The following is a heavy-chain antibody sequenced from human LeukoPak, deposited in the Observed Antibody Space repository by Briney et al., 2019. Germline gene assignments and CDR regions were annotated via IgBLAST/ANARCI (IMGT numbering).Heavy chain of an antibody. D-gene: IGHD2-2*01. CDR3: AKDRGRIVVVPAATRGAGDY. V-gene: IGHV3-23*01. Sequence: GGSLRLSCAASGFTFSSYAMSWVRQAPGKGLEWVSAISGSGGSTYYADSVKGRFTISGDNSKNTLYLQMNSLRAEDTAVYYCAKDRGRIVVVPAATRGAGDYWGQGTLVTVSS. CDR1: GFTFSSYA. J-gene: IGHJ4*02. CDR2: ISGSGGST.